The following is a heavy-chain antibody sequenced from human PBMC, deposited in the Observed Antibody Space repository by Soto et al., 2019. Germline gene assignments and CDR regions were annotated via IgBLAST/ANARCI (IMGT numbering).Heavy chain of an antibody. Sequence: PSETLSLTCAVYGGSFSRDYWSWIREPPGKGLEWIGEINHSGSTNYIPSLKSRVTISVDTSKNQFSLKLSSVTAADTALYYCASGPSRTSKHSSDPRGQGPLVIACS. V-gene: IGHV4-34*01. CDR1: GGSFSRDY. CDR2: INHSGST. J-gene: IGHJ5*02. CDR3: ASGPSRTSKHSSDP. D-gene: IGHD6-6*01.